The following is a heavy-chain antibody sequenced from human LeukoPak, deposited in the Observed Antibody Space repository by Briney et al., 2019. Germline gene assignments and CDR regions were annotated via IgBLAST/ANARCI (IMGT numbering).Heavy chain of an antibody. D-gene: IGHD4-17*01. J-gene: IGHJ4*02. Sequence: GGSLRLSCAASGFPFSNYGMSWVRQAPGKGLEWVSAISGSGDTTYFADSVKGRFTISRDNSKNTLYLQMNSLRAEDTAVYYCARDQGYGDYVEAFDYWGQGTLVTVSS. CDR3: ARDQGYGDYVEAFDY. CDR2: ISGSGDTT. V-gene: IGHV3-23*01. CDR1: GFPFSNYG.